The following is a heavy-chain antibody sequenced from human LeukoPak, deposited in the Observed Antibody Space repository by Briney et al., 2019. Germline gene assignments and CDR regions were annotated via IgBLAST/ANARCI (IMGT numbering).Heavy chain of an antibody. CDR1: GFTFSSYA. J-gene: IGHJ4*02. D-gene: IGHD3-22*01. V-gene: IGHV3-23*01. Sequence: GGSLRLSCAASGFTFSSYAMSWVRQAPGKGPEWVSGISGSGGSTYYADSVKGRFTISRDNSKNTLYLQVNSLRAEDTAVYYCTKSIDYYDSSGYRYYFDYWGQGTLATVSS. CDR2: ISGSGGST. CDR3: TKSIDYYDSSGYRYYFDY.